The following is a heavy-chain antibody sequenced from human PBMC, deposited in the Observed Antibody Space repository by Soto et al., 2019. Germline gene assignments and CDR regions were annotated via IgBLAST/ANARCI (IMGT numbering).Heavy chain of an antibody. Sequence: SETLSLTCAVSGGSISSGGYSWSWIRQPPGKGLEWTGYIYHSGSTYYNPSLKSRVTISVDRSKNQFSLKLSSVTAADTAVYFCARHPRGLHTFVYWGQGTLVTVSS. D-gene: IGHD3-10*01. J-gene: IGHJ4*02. CDR1: GGSISSGGYS. V-gene: IGHV4-30-2*01. CDR2: IYHSGST. CDR3: ARHPRGLHTFVY.